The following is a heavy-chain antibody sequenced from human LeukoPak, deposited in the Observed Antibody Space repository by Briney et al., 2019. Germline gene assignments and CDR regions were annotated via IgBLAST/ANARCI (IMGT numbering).Heavy chain of an antibody. CDR2: IYYTGNT. CDR3: ARDSGGYQY. CDR1: SASISSGDYY. J-gene: IGHJ4*02. D-gene: IGHD3-22*01. V-gene: IGHV4-31*03. Sequence: SETLSLTCTVSSASISSGDYYWSWIRQYPGKGLEWIGYIYYTGNTYYNPSLKSRVTITVDTTRNQFSLKLSPVTAADTAVYYCARDSGGYQYWGQGTLVTVSS.